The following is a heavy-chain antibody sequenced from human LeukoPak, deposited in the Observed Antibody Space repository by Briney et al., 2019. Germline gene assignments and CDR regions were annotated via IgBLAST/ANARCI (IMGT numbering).Heavy chain of an antibody. V-gene: IGHV1-46*01. CDR2: INPSGGST. D-gene: IGHD6-19*01. CDR3: ASSLPTRLGSAIDY. CDR1: GYTFTSYA. J-gene: IGHJ4*02. Sequence: ASVKVSCKASGYTFTSYAMNWVRQAPGQGLEWMGIINPSGGSTSYAQKFQGRVTMTRDTSTSTVYMELSSLRSEDTAVYYCASSLPTRLGSAIDYWGQGTLVTVSS.